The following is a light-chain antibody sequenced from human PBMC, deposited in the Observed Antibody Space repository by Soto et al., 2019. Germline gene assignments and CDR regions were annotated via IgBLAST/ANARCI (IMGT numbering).Light chain of an antibody. CDR1: QSLNTNY. CDR3: HQYDDSPRT. J-gene: IGKJ1*01. V-gene: IGKV3-20*01. CDR2: GAS. Sequence: EIVLTQSPGTLSLSPGERATLSCRASQSLNTNYLAWYQQKPGQAPRLLIYGASSRATDIPDRFSGSGSGTDCTLTISRLEPEDFAVYYCHQYDDSPRTFGQGTKVDI.